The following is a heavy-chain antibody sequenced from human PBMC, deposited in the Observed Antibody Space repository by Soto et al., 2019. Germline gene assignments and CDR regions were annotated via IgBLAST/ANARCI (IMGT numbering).Heavy chain of an antibody. CDR3: VSTYYTGSSGLFDY. CDR2: IYYSGTT. Sequence: PSETLSLTCTVSGDSISSGGYYWSWVRQHPGTGMEWIGYIYYSGTTYYNPSLESRVTISADMSENQFSLKVNSVTVADTAIYYCVSTYYTGSSGLFDYWGQGTLVTVSS. V-gene: IGHV4-31*03. J-gene: IGHJ4*02. D-gene: IGHD3-10*01. CDR1: GDSISSGGYY.